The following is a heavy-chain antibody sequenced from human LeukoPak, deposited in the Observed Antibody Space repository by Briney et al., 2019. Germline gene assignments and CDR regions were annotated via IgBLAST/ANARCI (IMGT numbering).Heavy chain of an antibody. D-gene: IGHD3-10*01. CDR2: IYYSGST. CDR3: AREMEFGDYLDY. Sequence: SETLSLTCTVSGGSISSSSYYWGWIRQPPGKGLEWIGSIYYSGSTYYNPSLKSRVTISVDTSKNQFSLKLSSVTAADTAVYYCAREMEFGDYLDYWGQGTLVTVSS. CDR1: GGSISSSSYY. J-gene: IGHJ4*02. V-gene: IGHV4-39*07.